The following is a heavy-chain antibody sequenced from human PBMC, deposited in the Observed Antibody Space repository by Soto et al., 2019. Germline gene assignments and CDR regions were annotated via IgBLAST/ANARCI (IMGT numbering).Heavy chain of an antibody. Sequence: QVQLVQSGAEVKKPVSSVRISCKASGDTFDTYAFTWVRQAPGQGLEWLGGVIPVFDTAHYAQHFQGRVTITADDFSSTAYLELRSLRPEDTAVYYCARGLGASTRDRECSRHTCYVAGGYWGQGTLVTVSS. J-gene: IGHJ4*02. CDR3: ARGLGASTRDRECSRHTCYVAGGY. D-gene: IGHD2-2*01. V-gene: IGHV1-69*01. CDR2: VIPVFDTA. CDR1: GDTFDTYA.